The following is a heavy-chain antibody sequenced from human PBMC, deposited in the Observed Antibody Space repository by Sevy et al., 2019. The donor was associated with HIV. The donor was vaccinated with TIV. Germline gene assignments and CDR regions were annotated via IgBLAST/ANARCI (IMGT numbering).Heavy chain of an antibody. J-gene: IGHJ5*02. D-gene: IGHD2-2*01. CDR3: ARGFTSKWFWFDP. V-gene: IGHV4-38-2*01. CDR2: IDHSGDT. CDR1: GYSIRSGYY. Sequence: SETLSLTCAVSGYSIRSGYYWGWIRQPPGKGLEWIANIDHSGDTYHNPTLKSRVIISVDTSKNQLSLNLTSVTAADTAICYCARGFTSKWFWFDPWGQGTLVTVSS.